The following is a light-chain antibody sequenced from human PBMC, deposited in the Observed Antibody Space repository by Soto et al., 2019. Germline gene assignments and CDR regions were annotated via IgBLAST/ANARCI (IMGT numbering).Light chain of an antibody. CDR3: QQYENWPIT. Sequence: EIVMTQSPGILSVSPGERATLSCWASQSISSSLAWYQHKPGQAPRLLMYTASIRATGVPARFSGSGSGTEFTLTINILQSEDFALYYCQQYENWPITFGQGTQLEVK. CDR2: TAS. J-gene: IGKJ5*01. V-gene: IGKV3D-15*03. CDR1: QSISSS.